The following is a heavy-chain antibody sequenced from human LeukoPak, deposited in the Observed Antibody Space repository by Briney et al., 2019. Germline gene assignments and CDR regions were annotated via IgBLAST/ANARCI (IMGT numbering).Heavy chain of an antibody. CDR1: GFTVSSNY. CDR2: IYSGGST. CDR3: ARGGSGSYFQKGDYWFDP. J-gene: IGHJ5*02. D-gene: IGHD1-26*01. V-gene: IGHV3-66*01. Sequence: GGSLRLSCAASGFTVSSNYMSWVRQAPGKGLEWVSVIYSGGSTYYADSVKGRFTISRDNSKNTLYLQMNSLRAEDTAVYYCARGGSGSYFQKGDYWFDPWGQGTLVTVSS.